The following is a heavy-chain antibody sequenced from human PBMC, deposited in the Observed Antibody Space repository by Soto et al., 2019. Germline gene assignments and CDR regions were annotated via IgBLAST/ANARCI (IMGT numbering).Heavy chain of an antibody. CDR1: GGSFSDYY. Sequence: PSETLSLTCALYGGSFSDYYWGWIRQPPGKGLECIGEITHSGSTNYNPSLKSRVTLSVDTSKNQFSLKLSSVTAADTAVYYCARASRVGYCSGGSCYYYYYGLDVWGQGTTVTVSS. CDR3: ARASRVGYCSGGSCYYYYYGLDV. J-gene: IGHJ6*02. D-gene: IGHD2-15*01. V-gene: IGHV4-34*01. CDR2: ITHSGST.